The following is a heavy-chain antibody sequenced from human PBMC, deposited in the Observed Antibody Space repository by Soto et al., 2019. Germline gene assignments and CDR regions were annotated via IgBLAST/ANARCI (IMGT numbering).Heavy chain of an antibody. J-gene: IGHJ4*02. CDR2: IYYSGST. D-gene: IGHD3-22*01. CDR1: GGSISSGGYY. Sequence: PSETLSLTCTVSGGSISSGGYYWSRIRQHPGKGLEWIGYIYYSGSTYYNPSLKSRVTISVDTSKNQFSLKLSSVTAADTAVYYCMLGSGWKDFDYWGQGTLVTVSS. V-gene: IGHV4-31*03. CDR3: MLGSGWKDFDY.